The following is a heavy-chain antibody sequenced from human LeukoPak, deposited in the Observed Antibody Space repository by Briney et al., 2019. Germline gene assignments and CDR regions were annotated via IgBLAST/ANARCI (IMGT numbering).Heavy chain of an antibody. J-gene: IGHJ4*02. CDR3: TKERGGKTRAFDY. D-gene: IGHD4-23*01. CDR2: ISGSGGST. Sequence: GGSLRLSCAASGFTISSHAMSWVRQAPGKGLEWVSAISGSGGSTYYADSVKGRFTISRDNSKNTLYLQMNSLRAEDTAVYYCTKERGGKTRAFDYWGQGTLVTVSS. CDR1: GFTISSHA. V-gene: IGHV3-23*01.